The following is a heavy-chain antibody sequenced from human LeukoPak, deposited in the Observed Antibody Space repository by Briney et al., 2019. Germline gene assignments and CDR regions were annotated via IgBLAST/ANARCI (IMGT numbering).Heavy chain of an antibody. D-gene: IGHD6-13*01. V-gene: IGHV1-2*02. Sequence: ASVKVSCKASGFTFTGSYMHWVRQAPGQRLEWMGWINAYSGGTNYAQNLQGRVTMTRDTSISTAYMELTRLRSDDTAVYYCARQGAAASFDYWGPGTPVTVSS. CDR3: ARQGAAASFDY. CDR1: GFTFTGSY. CDR2: INAYSGGT. J-gene: IGHJ4*02.